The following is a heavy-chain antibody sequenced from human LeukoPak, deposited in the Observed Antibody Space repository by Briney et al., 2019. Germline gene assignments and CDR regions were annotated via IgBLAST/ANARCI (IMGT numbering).Heavy chain of an antibody. CDR1: GCTFTSYG. D-gene: IGHD4-23*01. CDR2: ISVNNGNT. J-gene: IGHJ6*02. Sequence: ASVKVSCKASGCTFTSYGISWARQAPGQGPEWMGWISVNNGNTNYAKKFQDRVTMTTDTSTSTAYMELRSLTSDDTAVYYCARDYGDNSGTYGMDVWGQGTTVTVSS. CDR3: ARDYGDNSGTYGMDV. V-gene: IGHV1-18*01.